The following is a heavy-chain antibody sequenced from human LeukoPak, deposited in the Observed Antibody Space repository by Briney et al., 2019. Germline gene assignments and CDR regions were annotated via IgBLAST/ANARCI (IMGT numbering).Heavy chain of an antibody. J-gene: IGHJ6*03. V-gene: IGHV4-4*07. Sequence: KSSETLSLTCTVSGGSISSYYWSWIRQPAGKGLEWIGRIYTSGSTNYNPSLKSRVTISVDTSKNQFSLKLSSVTAADTAVYYCARNKRWGYYYYMDVWGKGTTVTVSS. CDR3: ARNKRWGYYYYMDV. CDR2: IYTSGST. D-gene: IGHD7-27*01. CDR1: GGSISSYY.